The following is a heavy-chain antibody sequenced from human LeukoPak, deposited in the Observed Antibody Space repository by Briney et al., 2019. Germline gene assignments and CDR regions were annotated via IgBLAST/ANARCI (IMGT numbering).Heavy chain of an antibody. D-gene: IGHD3-22*01. CDR3: AREGRPDYYDSSGYYCMDV. Sequence: GGSLRLSCAASGFTFSSYAMNWIRQAPGKGLEWVSSISSSSSYIYYADSVKGRFTISRDNAKNSLYLQMNSLRAEDTAVYYCAREGRPDYYDSSGYYCMDVWGQGTTVTVSS. CDR2: ISSSSSYI. J-gene: IGHJ6*02. V-gene: IGHV3-21*01. CDR1: GFTFSSYA.